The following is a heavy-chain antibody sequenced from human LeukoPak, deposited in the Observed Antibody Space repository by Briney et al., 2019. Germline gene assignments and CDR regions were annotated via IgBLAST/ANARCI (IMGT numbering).Heavy chain of an antibody. V-gene: IGHV3-7*01. CDR2: IKQDGSEK. CDR3: ARDLYSSSWLDAFDI. Sequence: PGGSLRLSCADSGFTFSSYWMSWVRQAPGKGLEWVANIKQDGSEKYYVDSVKGRFTISRDNAKNSLYLQMNSLRAEDTAVYYCARDLYSSSWLDAFDIWGQGTMVTVSS. J-gene: IGHJ3*02. CDR1: GFTFSSYW. D-gene: IGHD6-13*01.